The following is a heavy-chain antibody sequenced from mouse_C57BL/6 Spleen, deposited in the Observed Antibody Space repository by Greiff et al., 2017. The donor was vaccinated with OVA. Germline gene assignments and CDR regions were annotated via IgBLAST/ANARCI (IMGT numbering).Heavy chain of an antibody. CDR3: ANDGFDY. J-gene: IGHJ2*01. D-gene: IGHD2-3*01. CDR1: GYTFTSYW. Sequence: VKLQESGAELVRPGSSVKLSCKASGYTFTSYWMHWVKQRPIQGLEWIGNIDPSDSETHYNQKFKDKATLTVDKSSSTAYMQLSSLTSEDSAVYYCANDGFDYWGQGTTLTVSS. CDR2: IDPSDSET. V-gene: IGHV1-52*01.